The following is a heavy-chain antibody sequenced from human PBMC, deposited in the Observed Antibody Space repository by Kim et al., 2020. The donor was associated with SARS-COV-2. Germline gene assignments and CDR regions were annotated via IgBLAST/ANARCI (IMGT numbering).Heavy chain of an antibody. CDR1: GFTFDEYA. CDR2: INLHGNKT. V-gene: IGHV3-9*01. D-gene: IGHD1-1*01. J-gene: IGHJ6*01. CDR3: AKGQRGTYYYNMDV. Sequence: GGSLRLSCVVSGFTFDEYAMHWVRLGPGKGLEWVAGINLHGNKTSYVDPVKGRFTISRDNTKNSLYLEMNSLRPDDTALYYCAKGQRGTYYYNMDVWGQGTTVTVSS.